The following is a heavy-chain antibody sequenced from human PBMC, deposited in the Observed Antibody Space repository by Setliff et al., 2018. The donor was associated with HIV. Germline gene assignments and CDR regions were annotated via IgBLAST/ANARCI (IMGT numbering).Heavy chain of an antibody. CDR3: AREIPYSYGGRGHPL. J-gene: IGHJ4*02. Sequence: PSETLSLTCALYGGSFRDYYWSWIRQPPGMGLEWIGEVNRGRRTNYNSSFKSRVTISIDTSRNQFSLTVSSVTAADTAVYYCAREIPYSYGGRGHPLWGQGTLVTVSS. CDR2: VNRGRRT. D-gene: IGHD3-22*01. V-gene: IGHV4-34*01. CDR1: GGSFRDYY.